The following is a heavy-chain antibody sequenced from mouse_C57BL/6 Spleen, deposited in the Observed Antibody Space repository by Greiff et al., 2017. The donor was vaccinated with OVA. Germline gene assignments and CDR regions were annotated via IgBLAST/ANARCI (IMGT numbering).Heavy chain of an antibody. Sequence: QVQLQQPGAELVRPGSSVKLSCKASGYTFTSYWMDWVKQRPGQGLEWIGNIYPSDSETHYNQKFKDKATLAVDTSSSTAYMQLSSLTSEDSAVYDGASSPYYYGSRGGDLDYWGQGTTVTVSS. CDR1: GYTFTSYW. CDR2: IYPSDSET. D-gene: IGHD1-1*01. J-gene: IGHJ4*01. V-gene: IGHV1-61*01. CDR3: ASSPYYYGSRGGDLDY.